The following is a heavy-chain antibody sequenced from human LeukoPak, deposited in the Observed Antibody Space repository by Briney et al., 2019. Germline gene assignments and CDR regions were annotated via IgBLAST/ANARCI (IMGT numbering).Heavy chain of an antibody. CDR3: ASGSYYGDWYYFDY. D-gene: IGHD4-17*01. CDR1: GDSIRSASYY. Sequence: SETLSLTCTVSGDSIRSASYYWAWIRQPPGKGLEWIGTTYYSGTISYNSSLKSRVTISVDTSKNQFSLKLSSVTAADTAVYYCASGSYYGDWYYFDYWGQGTLVTVSS. V-gene: IGHV4-39*07. CDR2: TYYSGTI. J-gene: IGHJ4*02.